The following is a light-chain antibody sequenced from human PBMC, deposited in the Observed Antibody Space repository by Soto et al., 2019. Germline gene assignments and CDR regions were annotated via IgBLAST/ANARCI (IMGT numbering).Light chain of an antibody. Sequence: QSALTQPASVSGSPGQSITISCTGTSTDVGGYNYVSWYQQHPGKAPKLMIYEVSNRPSGVSHRFSGSQSGNTASLTISGLQAEDEADYYCSSYTRRSTYVFGTGNKVT. CDR1: STDVGGYNY. CDR3: SSYTRRSTYV. V-gene: IGLV2-14*01. J-gene: IGLJ1*01. CDR2: EVS.